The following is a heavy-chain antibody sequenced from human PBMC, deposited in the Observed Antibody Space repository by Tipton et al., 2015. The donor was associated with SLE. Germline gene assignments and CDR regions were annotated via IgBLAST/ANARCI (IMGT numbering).Heavy chain of an antibody. V-gene: IGHV3-9*01. CDR2: ISWNSGSI. J-gene: IGHJ4*02. D-gene: IGHD5-12*01. CDR3: ARGNIVASSFDY. CDR1: GFTFDDYA. Sequence: PLRLSCAASGFTFDDYAMHWVRQAPGKGLEWVSGISWNSGSIGYADSVKGRFTISRDNAKNSLYLQMNSLRAEDTAVYYCARGNIVASSFDYWGQGTLVTVSS.